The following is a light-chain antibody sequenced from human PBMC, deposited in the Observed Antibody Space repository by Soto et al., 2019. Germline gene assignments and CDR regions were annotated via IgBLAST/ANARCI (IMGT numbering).Light chain of an antibody. CDR1: SSDVGNYNL. Sequence: QSVLTQPASVSGSPGQSITISCTGTSSDVGNYNLVSWYQQHPGKAPKLMMYEGTKRPSGVSDRFSGSKSGNTASLTISGLQAEDEADYYCCSYAGSSTWVFGGGTKLTVL. CDR3: CSYAGSSTWV. J-gene: IGLJ3*02. V-gene: IGLV2-23*01. CDR2: EGT.